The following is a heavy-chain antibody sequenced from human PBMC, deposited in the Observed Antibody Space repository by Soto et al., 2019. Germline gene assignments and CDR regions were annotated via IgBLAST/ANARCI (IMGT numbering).Heavy chain of an antibody. D-gene: IGHD3-16*01. CDR2: ISSGSTTI. CDR1: GFTFSAYS. V-gene: IGHV3-48*02. Sequence: PGGSLRLSCAASGFTFSAYSMNWVRQAPGKGLEWVSYISSGSTTIYYADSVKGRFTISRDNAKNSLYLQMNSLRDDDTAVYYCARDGGTYWSQGNLVTVSS. CDR3: ARDGGTY. J-gene: IGHJ4*02.